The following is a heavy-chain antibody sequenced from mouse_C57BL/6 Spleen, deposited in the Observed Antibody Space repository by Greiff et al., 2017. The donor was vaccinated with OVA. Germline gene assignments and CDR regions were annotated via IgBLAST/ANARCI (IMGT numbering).Heavy chain of an antibody. V-gene: IGHV1-69*01. CDR3: ARRYYGSSYNAMDY. J-gene: IGHJ4*01. CDR1: GYTFTSYW. CDR2: IDPSDSYT. D-gene: IGHD1-1*01. Sequence: QVQLQQPGAELVMPGASVKLSCKASGYTFTSYWMHWVKQRPGQGLEWIGEIDPSDSYTNYNQKFKGKSTLTVDKSSSPAYMQLSSLTSEDSAVYYCARRYYGSSYNAMDYWGQGTSVTVSS.